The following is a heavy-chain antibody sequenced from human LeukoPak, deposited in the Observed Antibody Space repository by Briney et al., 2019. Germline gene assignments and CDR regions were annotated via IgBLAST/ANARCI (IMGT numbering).Heavy chain of an antibody. CDR2: IYYSGST. CDR1: AGSISSSLNY. CDR3: AALSGYRGYDWFSHFDY. Sequence: PSETRSLTCTVSAGSISSSLNYWGWILHPPGNGLEGIGSIYYSGSTYYNPSLKSRVTRSVETSKTQSSLRLSSVTAADTAVYYCAALSGYRGYDWFSHFDYWGQGTLVTVSS. D-gene: IGHD5-12*01. V-gene: IGHV4-39*01. J-gene: IGHJ4*02.